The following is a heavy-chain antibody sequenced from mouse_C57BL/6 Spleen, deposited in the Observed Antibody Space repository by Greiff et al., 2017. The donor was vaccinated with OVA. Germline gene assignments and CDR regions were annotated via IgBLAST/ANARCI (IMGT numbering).Heavy chain of an antibody. CDR2: IHPNSGST. D-gene: IGHD4-1*01. CDR1: GYTFTSYW. Sequence: QVQLKQPGAELVKPGASVKLSCKASGYTFTSYWMHWVKQRPGQGLEWIGMIHPNSGSTNYNEKFKSKATLTVDKSSSTAYMQLSSLTSEDSAVYYCASKANWYAMDYWGQGTSVTVSS. CDR3: ASKANWYAMDY. J-gene: IGHJ4*01. V-gene: IGHV1-64*01.